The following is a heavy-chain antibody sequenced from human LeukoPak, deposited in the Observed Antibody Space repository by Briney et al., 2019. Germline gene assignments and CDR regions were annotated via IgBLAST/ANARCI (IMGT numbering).Heavy chain of an antibody. CDR1: GGTFSSYA. J-gene: IGHJ4*02. CDR3: ARDGFSGDERNFDY. V-gene: IGHV1-69*04. D-gene: IGHD3-10*01. Sequence: SVKVSCKASGGTFSSYAISWVRQAPGQGLEWMGRIIPIFGIANYAQKFQGRVTITADKSTSTAYMELSSLRSEDTAVYYCARDGFSGDERNFDYWGQGTLVTVSS. CDR2: IIPIFGIA.